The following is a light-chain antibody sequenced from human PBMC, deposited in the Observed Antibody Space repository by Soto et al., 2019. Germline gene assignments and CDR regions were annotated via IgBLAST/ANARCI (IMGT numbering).Light chain of an antibody. Sequence: VVMTQSPLSLPVTLGQPASISCRSSQGLVYIDGNTFLSWFHQRPGQSPRRLIYQVSKRDSGVPDRFSGSGSGTDFTLKISRVEAEDVGVYYCMQATHGPRTFAQGTKVDI. CDR2: QVS. V-gene: IGKV2-30*01. CDR3: MQATHGPRT. J-gene: IGKJ1*01. CDR1: QGLVYIDGNTF.